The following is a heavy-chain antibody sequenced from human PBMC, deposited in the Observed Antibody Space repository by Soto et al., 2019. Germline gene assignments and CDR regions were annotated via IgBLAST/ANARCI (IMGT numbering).Heavy chain of an antibody. V-gene: IGHV5-51*01. J-gene: IGHJ5*02. CDR2: LYPGDADT. Sequence: GESLKISCKGSWNNFFTYWIGRVPPMPGESPEWMGILYPGDADTRYTPSFQGQVTISVDKPTSTAYLEWNSLKASDTAIYYCARPEIPTRSNDYDYPFDLWGQGTLVTVSS. CDR3: ARPEIPTRSNDYDYPFDL. CDR1: WNNFFTYW. D-gene: IGHD3-22*01.